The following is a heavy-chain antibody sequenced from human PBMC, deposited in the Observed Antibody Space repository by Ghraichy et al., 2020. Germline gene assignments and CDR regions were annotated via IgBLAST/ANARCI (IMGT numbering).Heavy chain of an antibody. Sequence: ASVKVSCKASGYTFTGYYMHWVRQAPGQGLEWMGWINPNTGGTNYAQKFQGRVTMTRDTSISTAYMELSRLRSDDTAVYYCAREPNWNYGYFDYWGQGTLVTVSS. CDR3: AREPNWNYGYFDY. D-gene: IGHD1-7*01. V-gene: IGHV1-2*02. CDR1: GYTFTGYY. CDR2: INPNTGGT. J-gene: IGHJ4*02.